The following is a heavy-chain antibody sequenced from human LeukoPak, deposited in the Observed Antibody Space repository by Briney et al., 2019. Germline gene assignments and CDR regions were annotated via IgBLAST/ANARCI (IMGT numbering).Heavy chain of an antibody. CDR2: IYCSGST. CDR3: ARVDITAMVFDY. J-gene: IGHJ4*02. Sequence: SGTLSLTCTVSGGSISSYYWSWIRQPPGKGLEWIGYIYCSGSTNYNPSLKSRVTISVDTSKNQFSLKLSSVTAADTAVYYCARVDITAMVFDYWGQGTLVTVSS. CDR1: GGSISSYY. V-gene: IGHV4-59*01. D-gene: IGHD5-18*01.